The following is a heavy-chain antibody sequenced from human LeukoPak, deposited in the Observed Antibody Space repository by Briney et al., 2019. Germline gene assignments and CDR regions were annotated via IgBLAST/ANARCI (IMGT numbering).Heavy chain of an antibody. CDR3: AKARFSGYCSGGSCYSGNDY. CDR2: ISGSGGST. D-gene: IGHD2-15*01. CDR1: GFTFSSFA. J-gene: IGHJ4*02. V-gene: IGHV3-23*01. Sequence: GGSLRLSCAASGFTFSSFAMSWVRQAPGKGLEWVSSISGSGGSTYYADSVKGRFTISRDNSKNTLYLQMNSLRAEDTAVYYCAKARFSGYCSGGSCYSGNDYRGQGTLVTVSS.